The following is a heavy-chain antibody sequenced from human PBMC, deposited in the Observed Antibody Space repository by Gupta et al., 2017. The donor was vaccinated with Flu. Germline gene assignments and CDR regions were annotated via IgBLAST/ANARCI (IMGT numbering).Heavy chain of an antibody. D-gene: IGHD2-2*01. CDR2: IYSGGST. Sequence: EVQLVESGGGLIQPGGSLRLSCAASGFTVSSHSMSWVRQVPGKGLEWVSVIYSGGSTYYADSVKGRFTISRDNSKNTLYLQMNSLRAEDTAVYYCARGIGYCSSTSCYPRFDYWGQGTLVTVSS. V-gene: IGHV3-53*01. CDR3: ARGIGYCSSTSCYPRFDY. CDR1: GFTVSSHS. J-gene: IGHJ4*02.